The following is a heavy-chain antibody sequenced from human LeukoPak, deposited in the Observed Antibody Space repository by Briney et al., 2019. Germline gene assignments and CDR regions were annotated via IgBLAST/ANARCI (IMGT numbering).Heavy chain of an antibody. CDR1: SGTISSSSYF. CDR3: ASNGLFGTHGAPFDY. J-gene: IGHJ4*02. D-gene: IGHD3-16*01. CDR2: IYYTGST. V-gene: IGHV4-39*01. Sequence: PSETLSLTCNVSSGTISSSSYFWGWIRQPPGNGLEWIGNIYYTGSTHYNPSLKSRLTISVDTSKNQFSLKLSSVTAADTAVYYCASNGLFGTHGAPFDYWGQGTLVTVSS.